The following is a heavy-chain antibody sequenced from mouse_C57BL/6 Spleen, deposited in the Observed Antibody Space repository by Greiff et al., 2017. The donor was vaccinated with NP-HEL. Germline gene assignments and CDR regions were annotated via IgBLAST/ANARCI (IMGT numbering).Heavy chain of an antibody. D-gene: IGHD2-1*01. CDR2: IYPGDGDT. Sequence: QVQLKESGAELVKPGASVKISCKASGYAFSSYWMNWVKQRPGKGLEWIGQIYPGDGDTNYNGKFKGKATLTADKSSSTAYMQLSSLTSEDSAVYFCARDGNHWYFDVWGTGTTVTVSS. CDR3: ARDGNHWYFDV. V-gene: IGHV1-80*01. CDR1: GYAFSSYW. J-gene: IGHJ1*03.